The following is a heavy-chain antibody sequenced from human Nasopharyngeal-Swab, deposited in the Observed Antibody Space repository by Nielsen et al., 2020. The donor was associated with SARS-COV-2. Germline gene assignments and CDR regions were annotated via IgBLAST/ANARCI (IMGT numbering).Heavy chain of an antibody. Sequence: GESLKISCAASEFTFSSYGMHWVRQAPGKGLEWVALISYNGRVKYHEDSVKGRFTISRDSSRNTLYLRMNSLRAEDTAVYYCAKDGSSSPTYWGQGTLVTVSS. V-gene: IGHV3-30*18. D-gene: IGHD6-13*01. CDR3: AKDGSSSPTY. CDR2: ISYNGRVK. J-gene: IGHJ4*02. CDR1: EFTFSSYG.